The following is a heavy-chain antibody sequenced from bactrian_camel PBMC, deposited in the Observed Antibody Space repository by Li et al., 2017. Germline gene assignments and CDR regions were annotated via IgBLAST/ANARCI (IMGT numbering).Heavy chain of an antibody. Sequence: QLVESGGGLVQPGGSLMLSCAASGFTFSNYAMTWVRHPSGKGLEWVSIIYNDGSSMYYSDSVKGRFTISRDNGKNTLYLQLNSLKTEDTAMYYCALLKFGTGGAWYVDYWGQGTQVTVS. CDR1: GFTFSNYA. CDR3: ALLKFGTGGAWYVDY. D-gene: IGHD2*01. V-gene: IGHV3S6*01. J-gene: IGHJ4*01. CDR2: IYNDGSSM.